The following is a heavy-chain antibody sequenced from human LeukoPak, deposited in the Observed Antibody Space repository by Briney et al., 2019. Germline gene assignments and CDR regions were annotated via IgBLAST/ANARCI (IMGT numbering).Heavy chain of an antibody. CDR3: ARGHDFWSGYCPWFDP. D-gene: IGHD3-3*01. V-gene: IGHV4-34*01. Sequence: SETLSLTCAVYGGSFSGYYWSWIRQPPGKGLEWIGEINHSGSTNYNPSLKSRVTISVDTSKNQFSLKLSSVTAADTAVYYCARGHDFWSGYCPWFDPWGQGTLVTVSS. J-gene: IGHJ5*02. CDR2: INHSGST. CDR1: GGSFSGYY.